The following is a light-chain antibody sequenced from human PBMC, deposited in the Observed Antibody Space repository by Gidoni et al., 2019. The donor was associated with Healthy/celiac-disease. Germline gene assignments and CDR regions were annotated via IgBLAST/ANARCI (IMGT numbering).Light chain of an antibody. V-gene: IGKV1-8*01. CDR2: AAS. CDR3: QQYYSYLWT. Sequence: AIRMTQSPSSFSASTGDRVTITCRASQGSSSYLAWYQQKPGKAPKLLIYAASTLQSGVPSRFSGSGSGTDFTLTISCLQSEDFATYYCQQYYSYLWTFGQGTKVEIK. CDR1: QGSSSY. J-gene: IGKJ1*01.